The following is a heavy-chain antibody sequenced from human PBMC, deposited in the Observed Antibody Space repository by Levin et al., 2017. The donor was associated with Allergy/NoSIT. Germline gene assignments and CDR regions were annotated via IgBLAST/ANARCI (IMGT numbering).Heavy chain of an antibody. D-gene: IGHD1-26*01. CDR2: ISGSGGST. Sequence: GESLKISCAASGFTFSNYVMNWVRQTPGKGLEWVSAISGSGGSTYYADSVKGRFTISRDNSKNTLYLQMNSLRDEDTALYYCAKGSGSYSTFDSWGQGTLVTVSS. J-gene: IGHJ4*02. CDR3: AKGSGSYSTFDS. V-gene: IGHV3-23*01. CDR1: GFTFSNYV.